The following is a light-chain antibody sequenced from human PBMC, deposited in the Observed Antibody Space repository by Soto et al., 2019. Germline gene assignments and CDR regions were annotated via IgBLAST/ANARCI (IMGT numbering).Light chain of an antibody. J-gene: IGKJ5*01. V-gene: IGKV3-15*01. Sequence: ETVMTQSPATLSVSAGERATLSCRASQSVTANLAWYQHKPGQPPRLLIFGATTRASGIPARFSGSGSGTEFILTISSVESEDFAIYYCQQHNDWPTFGQGTRLEI. CDR1: QSVTAN. CDR3: QQHNDWPT. CDR2: GAT.